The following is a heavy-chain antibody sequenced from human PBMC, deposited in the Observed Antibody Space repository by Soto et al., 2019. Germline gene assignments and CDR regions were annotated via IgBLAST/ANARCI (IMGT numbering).Heavy chain of an antibody. D-gene: IGHD3-3*01. CDR1: GGSISSGDYY. CDR2: VYYSGST. J-gene: IGHJ6*02. V-gene: IGHV4-30-4*01. Sequence: SETLSLTCTVSGGSISSGDYYWSWIRQPPGKGLEWIGYVYYSGSTYYSPSLKSRVTISVDTSKNQFSLKLSSVTAADTAVYYCATESGLLSYYGMDVWGQVTTVTVSS. CDR3: ATESGLLSYYGMDV.